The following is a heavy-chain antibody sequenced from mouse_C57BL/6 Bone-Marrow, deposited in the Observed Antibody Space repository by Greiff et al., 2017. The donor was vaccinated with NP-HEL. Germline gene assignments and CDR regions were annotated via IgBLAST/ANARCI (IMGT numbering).Heavy chain of an antibody. D-gene: IGHD3-2*02. CDR1: GYTFTDYY. Sequence: EVQLQQSGPELVKPGASVKISCKASGYTFTDYYMNWVKQSHGKSLEWIGDINPNNGGTSYNQKFKGKATLTVDKSSSTAYMELRSLTSEDTAVYYCARPTDSSGYEFAYWGQGTLVTVSA. CDR3: ARPTDSSGYEFAY. V-gene: IGHV1-26*01. J-gene: IGHJ3*01. CDR2: INPNNGGT.